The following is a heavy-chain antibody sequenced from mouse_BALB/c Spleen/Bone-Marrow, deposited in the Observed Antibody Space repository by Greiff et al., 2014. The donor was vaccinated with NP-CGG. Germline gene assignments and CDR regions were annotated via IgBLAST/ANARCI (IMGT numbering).Heavy chain of an antibody. J-gene: IGHJ4*01. CDR1: GYNFNSYW. D-gene: IGHD2-1*01. CDR2: INPSTGDT. V-gene: IGHV1-7*01. CDR3: ARKCYGNYNYYAMDY. Sequence: QVQLQQSGAELAKPGASVKMSCKASGYNFNSYWMYWIKKRPGQGLEWIGYINPSTGDTEYNQKFKDKATLTADKASNTAYMQLSSLTSEDSAVYYCARKCYGNYNYYAMDYWGQGTSVTVSS.